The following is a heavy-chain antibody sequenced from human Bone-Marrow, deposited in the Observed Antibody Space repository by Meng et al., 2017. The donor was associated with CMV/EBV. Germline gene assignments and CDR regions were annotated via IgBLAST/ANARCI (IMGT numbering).Heavy chain of an antibody. V-gene: IGHV4-59*01. D-gene: IGHD6-13*01. CDR1: GGSISSYY. CDR3: ASLAAAGTLYNWFDP. CDR2: IYYSGST. Sequence: SETLSLTCTGSGGSISSYYWSWIRQPPGKGLEWIGYIYYSGSTNYNPSLKSRVTISVDTSKNQFSLKLSSVTAADTAVYYCASLAAAGTLYNWFDPWGQGNLVTVSS. J-gene: IGHJ5*02.